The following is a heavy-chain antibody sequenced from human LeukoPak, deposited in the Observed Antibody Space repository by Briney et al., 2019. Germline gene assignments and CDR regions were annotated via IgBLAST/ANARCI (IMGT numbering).Heavy chain of an antibody. CDR1: GFTFGDTW. V-gene: IGHV3-7*01. Sequence: GGSLRLSCAASGFTFGDTWMNWVRQVPGQGLEWVANIKQDGSEKFYVASVKGRFTISRDNAKNSLYLQMNSLRAEDTAVYYCARDSGYYYPNHDYWGQGTLVTVSS. CDR2: IKQDGSEK. J-gene: IGHJ4*02. D-gene: IGHD3-22*01. CDR3: ARDSGYYYPNHDY.